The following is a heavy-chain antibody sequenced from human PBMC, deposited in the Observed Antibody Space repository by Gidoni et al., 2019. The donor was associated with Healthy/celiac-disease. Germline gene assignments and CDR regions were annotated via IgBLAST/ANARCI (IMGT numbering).Heavy chain of an antibody. Sequence: EVQLVQSGAEVKKPGESLKISGKGSGSSFSTYWLGWVPQMPGKGLEWMGIIYPDDSDTRYSPSFQGQVTISADKSINTAYLQWSSLKASDTAMYYCATSLFRDAYSWPKNFDYWGQGTLVTVSS. J-gene: IGHJ4*02. V-gene: IGHV5-51*01. CDR2: IYPDDSDT. CDR1: GSSFSTYW. CDR3: ATSLFRDAYSWPKNFDY. D-gene: IGHD1-26*01.